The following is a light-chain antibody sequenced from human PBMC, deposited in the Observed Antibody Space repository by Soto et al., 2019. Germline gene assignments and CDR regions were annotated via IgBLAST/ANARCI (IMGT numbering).Light chain of an antibody. Sequence: DIQMTQSPSSLSASVGDGVTITCQASQDISNFLNWYQQKPGKAPNLLIYGASNLETGVPSRFNGSGSGTDFTFTISSLQPEDIATYYCQQYDNLPPFTFGPGTKVDIK. CDR1: QDISNF. V-gene: IGKV1-33*01. CDR3: QQYDNLPPFT. CDR2: GAS. J-gene: IGKJ3*01.